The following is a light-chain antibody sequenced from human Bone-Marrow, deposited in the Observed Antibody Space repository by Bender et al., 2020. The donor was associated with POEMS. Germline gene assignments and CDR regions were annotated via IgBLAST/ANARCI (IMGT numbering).Light chain of an antibody. CDR2: EVT. CDR1: TSDVGAYNF. J-gene: IGLJ3*02. Sequence: QSALTQPASVSGSPGQSITISCTGTTSDVGAYNFVSWYQQYPGKAPKVMIYEVTKRPSGVSTRFSGSKSGNTASLTISGLQAEDEADYYCCSYAGGGKRVFGGGTTLTVL. CDR3: CSYAGGGKRV. V-gene: IGLV2-23*02.